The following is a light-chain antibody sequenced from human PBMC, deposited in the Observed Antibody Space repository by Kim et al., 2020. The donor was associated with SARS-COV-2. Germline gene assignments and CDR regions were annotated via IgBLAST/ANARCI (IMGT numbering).Light chain of an antibody. CDR2: DVS. CDR3: SSYAGATTLYV. CDR1: SSDVGAYDY. Sequence: SITISSTGTSSDVGAYDYVSWFKQLPGTAPQLVMYDVSYRPSAISDRLSGSKSGNAASLTISRLQTEDEAEYFCSSYAGATTLYVFGTGTKVTVL. V-gene: IGLV2-14*03. J-gene: IGLJ1*01.